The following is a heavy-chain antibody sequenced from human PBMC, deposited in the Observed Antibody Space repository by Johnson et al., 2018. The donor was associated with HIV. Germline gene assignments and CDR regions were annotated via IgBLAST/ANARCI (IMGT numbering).Heavy chain of an antibody. CDR2: ISYDGSNK. CDR1: GFTFSSYA. V-gene: IGHV3-30*04. CDR3: ARGPPRIVVGMGAFDI. D-gene: IGHD3-22*01. Sequence: VQLVESGGVVVQPGGSLRLSCAASGFTFSSYAMHWVRQAPGKGLEWVAVISYDGSNKYYADSVKGRFTISRDNSKNTRYLQMNSLRAEDTAVYYCARGPPRIVVGMGAFDIWGQGTMVTVSS. J-gene: IGHJ3*02.